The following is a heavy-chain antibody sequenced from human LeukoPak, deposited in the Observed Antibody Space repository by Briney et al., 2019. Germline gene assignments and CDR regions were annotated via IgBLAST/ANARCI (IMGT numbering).Heavy chain of an antibody. CDR1: GFTVSSHY. Sequence: GGSLRLSCAASGFTVSSHYMTWVRQAPGKGLEWVSLISSGSSTYYADSAKGRFTISRDNSKNTLYLQLNSLRADDTAVYYCARRRSKAYENWGQGTLVTVSS. D-gene: IGHD3-22*01. CDR2: ISSGSST. J-gene: IGHJ4*02. V-gene: IGHV3-53*01. CDR3: ARRRSKAYEN.